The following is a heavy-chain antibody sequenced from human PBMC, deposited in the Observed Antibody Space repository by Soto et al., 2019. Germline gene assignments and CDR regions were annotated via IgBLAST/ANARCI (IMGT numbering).Heavy chain of an antibody. CDR3: ASIAVAGTLDY. Sequence: ASVKVSCKASGYTFTSYYMHWVRQAPGQGLEWMGIINPSGGSTSYAQKFQGRVTVTRDTSTSTVYMELSSLRSEDTAVYYCASIAVAGTLDYWGQGTLVTVSS. D-gene: IGHD6-19*01. J-gene: IGHJ4*02. CDR1: GYTFTSYY. CDR2: INPSGGST. V-gene: IGHV1-46*03.